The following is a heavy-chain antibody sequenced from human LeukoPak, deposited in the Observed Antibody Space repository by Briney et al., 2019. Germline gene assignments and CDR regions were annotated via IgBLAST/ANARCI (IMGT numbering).Heavy chain of an antibody. CDR3: ARTGTGIAAAASGGLDY. CDR2: ISYDGSNK. J-gene: IGHJ4*02. CDR1: GFTFSSYG. Sequence: GGSLRLSCAASGFTFSSYGMHWVRQAPGKGLEWVAVISYDGSNKYYADSVKGRFTISRDNSKNTLYLQMNSLRAEDTAVYYCARTGTGIAAAASGGLDYWGQGTLVTVSS. D-gene: IGHD6-13*01. V-gene: IGHV3-30*03.